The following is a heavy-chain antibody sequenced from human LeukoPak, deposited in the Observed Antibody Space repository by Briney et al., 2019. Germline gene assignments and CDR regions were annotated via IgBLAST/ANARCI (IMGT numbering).Heavy chain of an antibody. CDR2: ISYDGSNK. D-gene: IGHD2-15*01. J-gene: IGHJ3*02. CDR3: AKAWYLLDAFDI. CDR1: GFTFSSYG. Sequence: PGGSLRLSCAASGFTFSSYGMHWVRQAPGKGLEWVAVISYDGSNKYYADSVKGRFTISRDNSKNTLYLQMNNLRAEGTAVYYCAKAWYLLDAFDIWGQGTMVTVSS. V-gene: IGHV3-30*18.